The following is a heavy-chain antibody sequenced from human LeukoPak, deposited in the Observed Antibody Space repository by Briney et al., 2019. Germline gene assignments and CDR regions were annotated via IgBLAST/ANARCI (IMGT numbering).Heavy chain of an antibody. J-gene: IGHJ4*02. V-gene: IGHV3-30-3*01. CDR1: GFTFSSYA. CDR2: ISYDGSNK. D-gene: IGHD3-10*01. CDR3: ARGLKAVRGVISGSYYFDY. Sequence: GGSLRLSCAASGFTFSSYAMHWVRQAPGKGLEWVAVISYDGSNKYYADSVKGRFTISRDNSKNTLYLQMNSLRAEDTAVYYCARGLKAVRGVISGSYYFDYWGQGTLVTVSS.